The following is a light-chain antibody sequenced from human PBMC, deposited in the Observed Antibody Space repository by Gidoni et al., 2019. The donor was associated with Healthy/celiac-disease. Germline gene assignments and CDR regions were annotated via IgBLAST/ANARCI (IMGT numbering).Light chain of an antibody. V-gene: IGLV3-9*01. CDR3: QVWDSSTEGV. Sequence: SYELTQPLSVSVALGQTARITGGGNNIGSKNVHWYQQKPGQAPVLVIYRDSNRPSGIPERFSCSNSGNTATLTISRAQAGDEADYYCQVWDSSTEGVFGGGTKLTVL. J-gene: IGLJ2*01. CDR2: RDS. CDR1: NIGSKN.